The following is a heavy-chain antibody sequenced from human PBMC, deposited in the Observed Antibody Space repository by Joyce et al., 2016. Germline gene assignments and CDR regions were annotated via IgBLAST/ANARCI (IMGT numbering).Heavy chain of an antibody. J-gene: IGHJ4*02. CDR3: ARDILPPTRRTGTTSDFDY. D-gene: IGHD4-17*01. CDR1: GYTFTRYG. V-gene: IGHV1-18*01. Sequence: QVQLVQSGAEVKKPGASVKVSCKTSGYTFTRYGVIWVRQAPGQGLEWRGRISGYNDNTNYAQKFQGRVTMTTDTSTSTAYMELRSLRSDDTAVYYCARDILPPTRRTGTTSDFDYWGQGTLVTVSS. CDR2: ISGYNDNT.